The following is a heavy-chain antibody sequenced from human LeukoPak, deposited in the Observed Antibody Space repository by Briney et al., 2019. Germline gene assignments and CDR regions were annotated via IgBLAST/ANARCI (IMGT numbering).Heavy chain of an antibody. Sequence: GRSLRLSCAASGFTFSSYAMHWVRQAPGKGLEWVAVISYDGSNKYYADSVKGRFTISRDNSKNTLYLQMNSLRAEDTAVYYCARSRITMVRGVISDWGQGTLVTVS. CDR2: ISYDGSNK. V-gene: IGHV3-30*04. CDR3: ARSRITMVRGVISD. CDR1: GFTFSSYA. D-gene: IGHD3-10*01. J-gene: IGHJ4*02.